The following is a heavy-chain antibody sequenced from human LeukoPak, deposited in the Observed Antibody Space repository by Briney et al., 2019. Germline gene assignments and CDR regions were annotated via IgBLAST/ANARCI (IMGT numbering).Heavy chain of an antibody. CDR1: GGTFSNYA. CDR2: IIPIFGTA. D-gene: IGHD3-9*01. Sequence: SVKVSCKASGGTFSNYAISWVRQAPGQGLEWMGGIIPIFGTANYAQKFQGRVTITADKSTSTAYMELSSLRSEDSAVYYCARGKGLRYFDWLFSLVKFDYWGQGTLVTVSS. J-gene: IGHJ4*02. CDR3: ARGKGLRYFDWLFSLVKFDY. V-gene: IGHV1-69*06.